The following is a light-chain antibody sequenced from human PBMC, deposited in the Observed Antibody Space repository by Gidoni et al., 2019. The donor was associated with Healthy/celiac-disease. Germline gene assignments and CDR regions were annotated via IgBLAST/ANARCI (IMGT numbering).Light chain of an antibody. CDR1: QSISSY. V-gene: IGKV1-39*01. CDR2: AAS. J-gene: IGKJ4*01. CDR3: QQSYSTPILT. Sequence: DIQMPQSPSSLSASVGDRVTITCRASQSISSYLNWYQQKPGKAPKLLIYAASSLQSGVPSRFSGSGSGTDFTLTIGSLQPEDFATYYCQQSYSTPILTFGGGTKVEIK.